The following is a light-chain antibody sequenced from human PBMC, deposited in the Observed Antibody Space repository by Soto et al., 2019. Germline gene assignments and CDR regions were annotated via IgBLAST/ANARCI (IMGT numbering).Light chain of an antibody. CDR1: SSEVGGYNY. J-gene: IGLJ2*01. V-gene: IGLV2-14*01. Sequence: QSVLTQPASVSGSPGQSITISCTGTSSEVGGYNYVSWYQQHPGKVPKLMIYDVSNRPSGVSNRFSGSKSGNTASLTISGLQAEDEADYYCSSYTSSSVVFGGGTKLTVL. CDR3: SSYTSSSVV. CDR2: DVS.